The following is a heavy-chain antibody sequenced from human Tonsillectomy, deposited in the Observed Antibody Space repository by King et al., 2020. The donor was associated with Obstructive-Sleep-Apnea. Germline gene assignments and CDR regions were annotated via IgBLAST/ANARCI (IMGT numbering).Heavy chain of an antibody. CDR2: IRYDGTNK. CDR3: ARGGSYWFFDL. D-gene: IGHD1-26*01. J-gene: IGHJ2*01. V-gene: IGHV3-30*02. Sequence: VQLVESGGGVVQPGGSLRLSCAASGFTFSYYDMHWFRQAPGQGLEWVAFIRYDGTNKYYVDSVKGRFTISRDDSKNTLYLQMNSLRPEDTAVYYCARGGSYWFFDLWGRGTLVTVSS. CDR1: GFTFSYYD.